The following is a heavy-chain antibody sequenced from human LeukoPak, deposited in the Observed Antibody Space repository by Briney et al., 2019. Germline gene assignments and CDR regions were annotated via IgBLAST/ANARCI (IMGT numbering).Heavy chain of an antibody. J-gene: IGHJ4*02. V-gene: IGHV3-49*04. Sequence: GGSLRLSCTASGFTFGDYALNWVRQPPGKGLEWVGFIRSKAFGETTENPASVKGRFTISRDDSKSIVYLQMNSLKSEDTAVYYCTRIAVAGVALDYWGQGTLVTVTS. CDR3: TRIAVAGVALDY. D-gene: IGHD6-19*01. CDR2: IRSKAFGETT. CDR1: GFTFGDYA.